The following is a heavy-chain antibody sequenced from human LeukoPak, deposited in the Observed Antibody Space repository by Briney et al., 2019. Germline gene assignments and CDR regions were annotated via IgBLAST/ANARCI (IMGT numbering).Heavy chain of an antibody. CDR1: GGSFSGYY. V-gene: IGHV4-34*01. CDR2: INHSGST. CDR3: AREGYSYGHIYFDY. Sequence: SETLSLTCTVYGGSFSGYYWSWLRQPPGKGLEWIGEINHSGSTNYNPSLKSRVTISLDTSKNQFSLKLSSVTAADTAVYYCAREGYSYGHIYFDYWGQGTLVTVSS. D-gene: IGHD5-18*01. J-gene: IGHJ4*02.